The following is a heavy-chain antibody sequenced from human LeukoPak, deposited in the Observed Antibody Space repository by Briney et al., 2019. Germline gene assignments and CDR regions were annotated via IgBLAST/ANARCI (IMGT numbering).Heavy chain of an antibody. J-gene: IGHJ3*02. CDR2: ISSSSSYI. V-gene: IGHV3-21*01. CDR3: ARDLRYSSSSRSGFDI. Sequence: GGSLRLSCAASGFTFSSYSMNWVRQAPGKGLEWVSSISSSSSYIYYADSVKGRFTISRDNAKNSLHLQMNSLRAEDTAVYYCARDLRYSSSSRSGFDIWGQGTMVTVSS. CDR1: GFTFSSYS. D-gene: IGHD6-13*01.